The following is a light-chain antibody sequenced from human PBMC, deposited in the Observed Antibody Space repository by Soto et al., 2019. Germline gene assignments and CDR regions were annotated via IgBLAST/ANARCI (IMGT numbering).Light chain of an antibody. CDR2: GNS. CDR3: QSYDSSLSGWV. Sequence: QSVLTQPPSVSGAPGQRVTISCTGSSSNIGAGYEVHWYQQLPGTAPKLLIYGNSNRPSGVPDRFSGSKSGTSASLAITGLQAEDEADCYCQSYDSSLSGWVFGGGTKVTVL. J-gene: IGLJ3*02. V-gene: IGLV1-40*01. CDR1: SSNIGAGYE.